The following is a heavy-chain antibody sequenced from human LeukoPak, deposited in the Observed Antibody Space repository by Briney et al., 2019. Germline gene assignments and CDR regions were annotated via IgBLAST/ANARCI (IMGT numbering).Heavy chain of an antibody. CDR2: IISTGGST. CDR1: GFTFSSCA. D-gene: IGHD6-19*01. Sequence: GGSLRLSCAASGFTFSSCAMSWVRQAPGKGLEWVSGIISTGGSTYYADSVKGRFTISRDNSKSTLSLQMDSLRAEDTAVYYCAKGYSSGWRTYFDYWGQGTLVTVSS. CDR3: AKGYSSGWRTYFDY. V-gene: IGHV3-23*01. J-gene: IGHJ4*02.